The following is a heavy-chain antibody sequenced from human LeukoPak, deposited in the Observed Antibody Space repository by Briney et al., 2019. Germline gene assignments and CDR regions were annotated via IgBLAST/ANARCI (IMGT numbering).Heavy chain of an antibody. CDR1: GFTFSNHA. D-gene: IGHD7-27*01. J-gene: IGHJ4*02. V-gene: IGHV3-23*01. CDR3: AKGHTNCGTGFDL. Sequence: PGGSLRLSCAASGFTFSNHAMTRPRQAPGKALECVSGISGSECSAYYADSVKGRCTISRDNSKNTLYLQMNSLRAEDTAVYDCAKGHTNCGTGFDLWCRGTLVTVSS. CDR2: ISGSECSA.